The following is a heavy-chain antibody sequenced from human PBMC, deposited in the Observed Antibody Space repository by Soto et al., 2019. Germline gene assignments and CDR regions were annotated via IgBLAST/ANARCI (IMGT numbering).Heavy chain of an antibody. Sequence: QVQLVQSGAEVKKPGASVKVSCKASGYTFSSHDINWVRQATGQGLEGMGWMNPNSGNTGYAQKFQGRVTMTRNTSKSTAYMELSSLRSEDMAVYYCASYVRSYYNGMDVWGQGTTVTVSS. D-gene: IGHD3-16*01. CDR1: GYTFSSHD. J-gene: IGHJ6*02. CDR3: ASYVRSYYNGMDV. CDR2: MNPNSGNT. V-gene: IGHV1-8*01.